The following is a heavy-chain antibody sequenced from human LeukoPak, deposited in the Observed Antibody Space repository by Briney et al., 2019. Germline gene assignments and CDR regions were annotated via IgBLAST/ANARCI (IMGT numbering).Heavy chain of an antibody. Sequence: ASVKVSCKASGYTFTSYYMHWVRQAPGQGLEWMGIINPSGGSTSYAQKFQGRVTMTRDTSTSTVYMELSSLRSEDTAVYHCARASYGVEGCPGPWGQGTLVTVSS. CDR1: GYTFTSYY. D-gene: IGHD2-8*01. CDR2: INPSGGST. CDR3: ARASYGVEGCPGP. J-gene: IGHJ5*02. V-gene: IGHV1-46*03.